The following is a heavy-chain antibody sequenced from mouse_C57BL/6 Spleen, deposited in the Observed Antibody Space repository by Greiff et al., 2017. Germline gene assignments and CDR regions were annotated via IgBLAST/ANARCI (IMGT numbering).Heavy chain of an antibody. CDR1: GYTFTDYE. J-gene: IGHJ2*01. Sequence: QVQLQQSGAELVRPGASVTLSCKASGYTFTDYEMHWVKQTPVHGLEWIGAIDPETGGTAYNQKFKGKAILTADKSSSTAYMELRSLTSEDSAVYYCTRGAMVTTLDYWGQGTTLTVSS. CDR3: TRGAMVTTLDY. D-gene: IGHD2-2*01. CDR2: IDPETGGT. V-gene: IGHV1-15*01.